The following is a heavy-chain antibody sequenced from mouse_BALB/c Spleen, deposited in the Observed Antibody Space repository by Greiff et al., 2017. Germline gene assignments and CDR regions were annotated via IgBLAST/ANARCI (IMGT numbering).Heavy chain of an antibody. CDR3: SRIYYDYSPWFAY. D-gene: IGHD2-4*01. CDR1: GFSLTSYG. Sequence: VKLMESGPGLVAPSQSLSITCTVSGFSLTSYGVHWVRQPPGKGLEWLGVIWAGGSTNYNSALMSRLSISKDNSKSQVFLKMNSLQTDDTAMYYCSRIYYDYSPWFAYWGQGTLVTVSA. V-gene: IGHV2-9*02. CDR2: IWAGGST. J-gene: IGHJ3*01.